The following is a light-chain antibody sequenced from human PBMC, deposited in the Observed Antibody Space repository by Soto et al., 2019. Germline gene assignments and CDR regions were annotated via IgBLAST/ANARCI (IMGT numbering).Light chain of an antibody. CDR3: QQYNNWALT. V-gene: IGKV3-15*01. CDR1: QNVNNN. Sequence: EIVMTQSPATLSVSPGERATLSCRASQNVNNNLAWYQQKPGQAPRLLIYGASARATGIPARFSGSGSGTEFSLTISSLQSEVFAVYYCQQYNNWALTFGGWTKVEIK. CDR2: GAS. J-gene: IGKJ4*01.